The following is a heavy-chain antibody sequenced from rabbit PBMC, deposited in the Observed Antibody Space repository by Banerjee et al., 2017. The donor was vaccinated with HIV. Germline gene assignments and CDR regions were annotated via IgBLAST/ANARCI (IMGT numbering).Heavy chain of an antibody. Sequence: QEQLVESGGGLVTLGGSLKLSCTASGFSFSSGYGISWVRQAPGKGLEWIAYIDTSDGDTDYANWPKGRFTISKTSSTTVTLQMTSLTAADTATYFCARNYVNAFDPWGPGTLVTVS. J-gene: IGHJ2*01. V-gene: IGHV1S45*01. CDR1: GFSFSSGYG. CDR3: ARNYVNAFDP. D-gene: IGHD1-1*01. CDR2: IDTSDGDT.